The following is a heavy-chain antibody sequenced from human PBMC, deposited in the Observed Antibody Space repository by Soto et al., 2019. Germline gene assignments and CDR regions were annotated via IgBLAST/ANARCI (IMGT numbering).Heavy chain of an antibody. CDR1: GFTFSNYA. V-gene: IGHV3-48*02. J-gene: IGHJ4*02. CDR3: ARDSWADVKGGFDY. Sequence: EVQLVESGGGLVQPGGSLRLSCAASGFTFSNYATIWVRQAPGEALEWVSYISGPGTTIYYADSVKGRFTISRDNAKNSLYLQMNSLRDEDTALYYCARDSWADVKGGFDYWGQGTLVTVSS. CDR2: ISGPGTTI. D-gene: IGHD1-26*01.